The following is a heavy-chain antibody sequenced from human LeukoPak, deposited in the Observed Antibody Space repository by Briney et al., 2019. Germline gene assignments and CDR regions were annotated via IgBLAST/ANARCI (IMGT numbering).Heavy chain of an antibody. CDR1: GFTFSSYW. CDR2: IKQDVTEK. J-gene: IGHJ4*02. D-gene: IGHD6-6*01. CDR3: ARRGKARKKLDY. V-gene: IGHV3-7*01. Sequence: GGSLRLSCAASGFTFSSYWMSWVRQAPGKGLEWVAYIKQDVTEKYYVDPVKGRFSISRDNAKNSLYLQMNSLRAEDTAVYYCARRGKARKKLDYWGQGTLVTVSS.